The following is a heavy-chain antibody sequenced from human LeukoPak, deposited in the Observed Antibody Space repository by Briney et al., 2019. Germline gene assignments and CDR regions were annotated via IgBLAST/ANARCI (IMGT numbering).Heavy chain of an antibody. CDR2: IHYSGSA. CDR3: ARGQWFRAF. Sequence: KSSETLSLTCAVYGGSFSGYYWTWIRQPPGKGLEWIGEIHYSGSATYNPSLKSRVTISVDTSKNQFSLKMNSVTAADTAVYYCARGQWFRAFWSRGIPITVSS. V-gene: IGHV4-34*01. CDR1: GGSFSGYY. J-gene: IGHJ4*02. D-gene: IGHD3-10*01.